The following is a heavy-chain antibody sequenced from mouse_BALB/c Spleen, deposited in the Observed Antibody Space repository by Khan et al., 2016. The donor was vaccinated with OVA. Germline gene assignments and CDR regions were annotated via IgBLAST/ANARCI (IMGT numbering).Heavy chain of an antibody. CDR3: ARWFTY. Sequence: VQLQQSGPGLVKPSQSLSLTCTVTGYSITSDYAWNWIRQFPGNKLEWMGYINYSGATSYLPSLKSRISITRDTSKNQFFLQLNSVTTEDSATXYCARWFTYWGQGTLVTVS. J-gene: IGHJ3*01. CDR1: GYSITSDYA. V-gene: IGHV3-2*02. CDR2: INYSGAT.